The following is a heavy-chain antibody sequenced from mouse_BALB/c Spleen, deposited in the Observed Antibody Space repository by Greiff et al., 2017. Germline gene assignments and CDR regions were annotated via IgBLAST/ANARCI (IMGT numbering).Heavy chain of an antibody. CDR1: GFTFSNYW. CDR3: TSGGAYYAMDY. J-gene: IGHJ4*01. Sequence: EVQGVESGGGLVQPGGSMKLSCVASGFTFSNYWMNWVRQSPEKGLEWVAEIRLKSNNYATHYAESVKGRFTISRDDSKSSVYLQMNNLRAEDTGIYYCTSGGAYYAMDYWGQGTSVTVSS. V-gene: IGHV6-6*02. CDR2: IRLKSNNYAT.